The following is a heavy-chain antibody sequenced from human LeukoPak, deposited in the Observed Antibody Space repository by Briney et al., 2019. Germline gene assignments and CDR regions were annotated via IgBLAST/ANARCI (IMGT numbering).Heavy chain of an antibody. V-gene: IGHV1-8*01. J-gene: IGHJ5*02. CDR2: MNPNSGNT. Sequence: GASVKVSCKASGYTFTSYDINWVRQATGQGLEWMGWMNPNSGNTGYAQKFQGRVTMTRNTSISTAYMELSSLRSEDTAVYYCARRGRYCSSTSCYSFDPWGRGTLVTVSS. D-gene: IGHD2-2*01. CDR3: ARRGRYCSSTSCYSFDP. CDR1: GYTFTSYD.